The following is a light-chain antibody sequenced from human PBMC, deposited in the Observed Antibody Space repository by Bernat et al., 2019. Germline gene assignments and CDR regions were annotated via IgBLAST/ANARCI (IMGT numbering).Light chain of an antibody. Sequence: SYVLTQPPSVSVAPERTATLTCGGDKIASKLVHWYQLKPGQAPVLVVYDDTDRPSGIPERFSGSNSGNTATLTISRVEAGDEADYYCQVWDGSTDQVVFGGGTKLTVL. J-gene: IGLJ3*02. CDR1: KIASKL. CDR3: QVWDGSTDQVV. CDR2: DDT. V-gene: IGLV3-21*03.